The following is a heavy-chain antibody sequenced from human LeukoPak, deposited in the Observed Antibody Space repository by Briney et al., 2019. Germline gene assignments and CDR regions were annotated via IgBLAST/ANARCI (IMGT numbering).Heavy chain of an antibody. D-gene: IGHD5-24*01. J-gene: IGHJ4*02. Sequence: SATLSLTCAVSGYSISSSFYWGWIRQPPGKGLEWIGIIYDSGSTYYNPSLRSRITISVDTSKNQFSLNLSSVTAADTAVYYCAIAEHGYNYYFDYWGQGSLVTVSS. CDR2: IYDSGST. CDR3: AIAEHGYNYYFDY. CDR1: GYSISSSFY. V-gene: IGHV4-38-2*01.